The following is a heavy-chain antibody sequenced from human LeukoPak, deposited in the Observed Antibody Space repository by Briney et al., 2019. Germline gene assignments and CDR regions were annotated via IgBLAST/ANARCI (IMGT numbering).Heavy chain of an antibody. Sequence: GGSLRLSCAAYGFTFKNFEMHWVRQAPGKGLVWVSRVNDDGRSTHYADYVKGRFTVSRDNAKNSLYLQLNSLRDEDTAVYYCAREGEMATAEYFQHWGQGTLVTVSS. CDR2: VNDDGRST. D-gene: IGHD5-24*01. J-gene: IGHJ1*01. CDR1: GFTFKNFE. V-gene: IGHV3-74*01. CDR3: AREGEMATAEYFQH.